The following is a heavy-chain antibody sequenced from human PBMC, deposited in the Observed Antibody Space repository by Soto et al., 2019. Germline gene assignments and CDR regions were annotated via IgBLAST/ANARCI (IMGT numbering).Heavy chain of an antibody. J-gene: IGHJ5*02. Sequence: PSETRSRTWSLSGGAIGCYYWSWIRQPPGKALEWIGYVSYSGSTDYHPSLKSRVSISIDTSKNQFSLKMISVTAADTAVYYCARHGSDSGWFFFDPWGQGALVTVSS. V-gene: IGHV4-59*08. D-gene: IGHD6-19*01. CDR2: VSYSGST. CDR1: GGAIGCYY. CDR3: ARHGSDSGWFFFDP.